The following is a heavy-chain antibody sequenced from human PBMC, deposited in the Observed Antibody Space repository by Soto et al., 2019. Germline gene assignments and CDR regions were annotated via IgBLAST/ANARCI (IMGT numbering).Heavy chain of an antibody. D-gene: IGHD3-10*01. Sequence: LRLSCAASGFTFSSYALGWVRQAPGRGLECVSAISGSGVSTFYADSVKGRFTISRDTSKNTLYLQMNTLTAEDTAVYYCAKDHRIWGRLVEYMDVWGQGTTVTVSS. CDR2: ISGSGVST. CDR3: AKDHRIWGRLVEYMDV. J-gene: IGHJ6*02. V-gene: IGHV3-23*01. CDR1: GFTFSSYA.